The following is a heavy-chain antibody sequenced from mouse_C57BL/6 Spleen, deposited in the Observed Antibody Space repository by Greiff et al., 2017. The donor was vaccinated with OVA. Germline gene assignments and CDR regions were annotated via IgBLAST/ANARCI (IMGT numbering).Heavy chain of an antibody. Sequence: DVMLVESGGGLVQPGGSLSLSCAASGFAFTDYYMSWVRQPPGKALEWLGFIRNKANGYTTEYSASVKGRFTISRDNSQSILYLQMNALRAEDSATYYCARYQGGYWYFDVWGTGTTVTVSS. V-gene: IGHV7-3*01. CDR3: ARYQGGYWYFDV. CDR2: IRNKANGYTT. CDR1: GFAFTDYY. J-gene: IGHJ1*03.